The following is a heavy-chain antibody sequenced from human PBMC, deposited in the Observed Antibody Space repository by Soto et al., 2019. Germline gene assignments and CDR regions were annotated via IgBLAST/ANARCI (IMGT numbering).Heavy chain of an antibody. CDR2: IKQDGSEK. V-gene: IGHV3-7*03. CDR3: ARASGSWSKHYYYYGMDV. J-gene: IGHJ6*02. CDR1: GFTFSSYW. D-gene: IGHD6-13*01. Sequence: VGSLRLSGAASGFTFSSYWMSWVRQAPGKGLEWVANIKQDGSEKYYVDTVKGRFTISRDNAKNSLYLQMNSLRAEDTAVYYCARASGSWSKHYYYYGMDVWGQGTTVTVSS.